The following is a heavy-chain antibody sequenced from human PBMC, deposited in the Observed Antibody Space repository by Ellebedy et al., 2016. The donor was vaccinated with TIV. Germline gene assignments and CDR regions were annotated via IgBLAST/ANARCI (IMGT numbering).Heavy chain of an antibody. CDR3: ARDRGYDTFDY. Sequence: GESLKISCAASGFTFSDYSMNWVRQAPGKGLEWVSSITSANRDIGYADSVRGRFTISRDNTKNSLYLEMNSLRVEDTAVYYCARDRGYDTFDYWGQGILVTVSS. D-gene: IGHD5-12*01. CDR2: ITSANRDI. CDR1: GFTFSDYS. J-gene: IGHJ4*02. V-gene: IGHV3-21*01.